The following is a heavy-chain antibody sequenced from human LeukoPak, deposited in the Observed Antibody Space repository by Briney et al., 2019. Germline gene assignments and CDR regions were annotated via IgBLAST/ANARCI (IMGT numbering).Heavy chain of an antibody. V-gene: IGHV1-2*06. Sequence: ASVKVSCKTSGYSFTGQYMHWVRQAPGQGLEWMGRINLRSGATNYAQKFQDRVTVTRGTSITTVYIEVSRLRSDDTAVYYCRLVTTGDYWGQGTLVTVSS. D-gene: IGHD3-9*01. J-gene: IGHJ4*02. CDR1: GYSFTGQY. CDR2: INLRSGAT. CDR3: RLVTTGDY.